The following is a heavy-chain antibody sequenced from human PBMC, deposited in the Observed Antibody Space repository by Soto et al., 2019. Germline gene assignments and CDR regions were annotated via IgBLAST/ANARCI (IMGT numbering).Heavy chain of an antibody. CDR1: GFTFDDYA. CDR3: AKVSTRNTGLDAFDI. V-gene: IGHV3-9*01. D-gene: IGHD3-16*02. J-gene: IGHJ3*02. CDR2: ISWNSGSI. Sequence: DVQLVESGGGLVQPGRSLRLSCAASGFTFDDYAMHWVRQAPGKGLEWVSGISWNSGSIGYADSVKGRFTISRDNAKNSLYLQMNSLRAEDTALYYCAKVSTRNTGLDAFDIWGQGTMVTVSS.